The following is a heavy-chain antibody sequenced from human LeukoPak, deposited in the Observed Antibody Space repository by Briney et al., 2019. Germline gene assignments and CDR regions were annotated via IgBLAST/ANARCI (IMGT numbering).Heavy chain of an antibody. Sequence: SETLSLTCTVSGGSISSYYWSWIRQPPGKGLEWIGYIYYSGSTYYNPSLKSRVTISVDTSKNQFSLKLSSVTATDTAVYYCAREGSRSNHLGYCSGGSCYPLLRRKGYGMDVWGQGTTVTVSS. J-gene: IGHJ6*02. CDR1: GGSISSYY. CDR2: IYYSGST. D-gene: IGHD2-15*01. V-gene: IGHV4-59*12. CDR3: AREGSRSNHLGYCSGGSCYPLLRRKGYGMDV.